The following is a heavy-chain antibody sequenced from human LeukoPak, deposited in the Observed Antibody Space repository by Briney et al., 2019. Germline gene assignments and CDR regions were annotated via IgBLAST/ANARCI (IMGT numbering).Heavy chain of an antibody. Sequence: GGSLRLSCAASGFTASSNYMSRVRQAPGKGLEWVSVIYSGGSTYYADSVKGRFTISRDNSKNTLYLQMNSLRAEDTAVYYCARAYSSSFNFDYWGQGTLVTVSS. V-gene: IGHV3-66*01. CDR2: IYSGGST. D-gene: IGHD6-6*01. J-gene: IGHJ4*02. CDR1: GFTASSNY. CDR3: ARAYSSSFNFDY.